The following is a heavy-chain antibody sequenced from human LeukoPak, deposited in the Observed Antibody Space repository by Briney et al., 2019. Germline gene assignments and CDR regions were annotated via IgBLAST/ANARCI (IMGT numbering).Heavy chain of an antibody. Sequence: SETLSLTCTVSGGSISSYYWSWIRQPPGKGLEWIGYVYYSGSTNYNPSPKSRVTISVDTSKKQFSLKLSSVTAADTAVYYCARSGYSYGADAVDIWGQGTMVTVSS. CDR3: ARSGYSYGADAVDI. CDR2: VYYSGST. J-gene: IGHJ3*02. D-gene: IGHD5-18*01. V-gene: IGHV4-59*01. CDR1: GGSISSYY.